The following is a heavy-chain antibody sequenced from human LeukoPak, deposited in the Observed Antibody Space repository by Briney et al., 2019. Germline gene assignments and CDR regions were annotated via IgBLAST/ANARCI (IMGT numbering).Heavy chain of an antibody. CDR3: ASGYYDSSGYPEFDY. V-gene: IGHV1-69*05. D-gene: IGHD3-22*01. J-gene: IGHJ4*02. CDR2: IIPIFGTA. CDR1: GGTFSSYA. Sequence: SVKVSCKASGGTFSSYAICWVRQAPGQGLEWMGGIIPIFGTANYAQKFQGRVTITTDESTSTAYMELSSLRSEDTAVYYCASGYYDSSGYPEFDYWGQGTLVTVSS.